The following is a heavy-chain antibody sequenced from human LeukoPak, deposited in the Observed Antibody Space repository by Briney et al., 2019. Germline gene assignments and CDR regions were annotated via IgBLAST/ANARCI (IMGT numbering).Heavy chain of an antibody. CDR2: ISAYNGNT. CDR1: GYTFTSYG. V-gene: IGHV1-18*01. CDR3: ARYNWNYGEWFDP. D-gene: IGHD1-7*01. Sequence: ASVKVPCKASGYTFTSYGISWVRQAPGQGLEWMGWISAYNGNTKYAQKLQGRVTMTTDTSTSTAYMELRSLRSDDTAVYYCARYNWNYGEWFDPWGQGTLVTVSS. J-gene: IGHJ5*02.